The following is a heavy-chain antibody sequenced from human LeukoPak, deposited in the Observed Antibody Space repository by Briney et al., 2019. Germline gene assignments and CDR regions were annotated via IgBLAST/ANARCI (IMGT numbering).Heavy chain of an antibody. CDR3: VASGPPAPTNWFAP. J-gene: IGHJ5*02. CDR2: IHHSGDT. Sequence: KPSETLSLTCTVSGGSITSYYWSWIRQPPGKGLEWIGYIHHSGDTRYNPSLKSRVTMSIDPSKYQFSLKVNFVTAAETAVYYCVASGPPAPTNWFAPWRQGTLVTVYS. D-gene: IGHD1-14*01. V-gene: IGHV4-59*03. CDR1: GGSITSYY.